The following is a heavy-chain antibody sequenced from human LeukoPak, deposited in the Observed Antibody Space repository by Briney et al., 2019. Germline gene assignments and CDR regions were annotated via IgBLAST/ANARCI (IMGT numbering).Heavy chain of an antibody. CDR2: IKQDGSEK. CDR1: GFTFSTYW. CDR3: AREEWFFDY. D-gene: IGHD3-3*01. J-gene: IGHJ4*02. V-gene: IGHV3-7*04. Sequence: GGSLRLSCAASGFTFSTYWMSWVRQAPGKGLEWVANIKQDGSEKHYVDSVKGRFTISKDNAKNSLYLQMNTLRAEDTAVYYCAREEWFFDYWGQGTLVTVSS.